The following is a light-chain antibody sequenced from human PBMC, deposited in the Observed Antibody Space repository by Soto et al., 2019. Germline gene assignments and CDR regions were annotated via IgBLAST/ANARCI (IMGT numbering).Light chain of an antibody. CDR1: QSVSSY. Sequence: IVLTQSPATLSLSPGERATLSCRASQSVSSYLAWYQQKPGQAPRLLIYDTSDRATGIPARFSASGSGTDFTLTISSLEPEDFAVYYCQQRRTWQGALTFGGGTKVDIK. J-gene: IGKJ4*01. CDR2: DTS. CDR3: QQRRTWQGALT. V-gene: IGKV3-11*01.